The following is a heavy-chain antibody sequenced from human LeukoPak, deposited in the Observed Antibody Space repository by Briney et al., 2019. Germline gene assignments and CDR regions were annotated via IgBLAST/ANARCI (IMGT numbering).Heavy chain of an antibody. CDR3: ASSPPTGITVSYFDY. CDR1: GFTFGTFNNYA. V-gene: IGHV3-23*01. CDR2: LSDSGASK. D-gene: IGHD4-17*01. J-gene: IGHJ4*02. Sequence: GGSLRLSCAASGFTFGTFNNYAMTWVRQAPGKGLEWVSALSDSGASKYYADSVKGRFTISRDNSKNTLYLQMNSLRADDTAVYYCASSPPTGITVSYFDYWGQGTLVTVSS.